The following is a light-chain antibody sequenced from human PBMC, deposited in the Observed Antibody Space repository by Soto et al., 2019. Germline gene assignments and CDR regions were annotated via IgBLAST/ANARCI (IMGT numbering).Light chain of an antibody. V-gene: IGLV1-51*01. CDR2: DNY. J-gene: IGLJ3*02. Sequence: QAVVTQPPSVSAAPGQKVTISCSGSSSNIGNNYVSWYQHLPGTAPKLLIYDNYERPSGIPDRFSGSKSGTSATLGISGLQTGDEADYYCSTWDDSLSAVLFGGGTKLTVL. CDR3: STWDDSLSAVL. CDR1: SSNIGNNY.